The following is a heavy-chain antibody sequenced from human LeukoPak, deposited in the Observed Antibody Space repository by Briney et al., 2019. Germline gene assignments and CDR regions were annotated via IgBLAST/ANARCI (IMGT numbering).Heavy chain of an antibody. CDR3: ASRSRDY. Sequence: GGSLRLSCAASGFTFSRFTMNWVRQAPGKGLEWVSGISGSDSSTYYADFVKGRFTISRDNSKNTLYLQMNSLRAEDTAVYYCASRSRDYRGQGTLVTVSS. CDR1: GFTFSRFT. CDR2: ISGSDSST. J-gene: IGHJ4*02. V-gene: IGHV3-23*01.